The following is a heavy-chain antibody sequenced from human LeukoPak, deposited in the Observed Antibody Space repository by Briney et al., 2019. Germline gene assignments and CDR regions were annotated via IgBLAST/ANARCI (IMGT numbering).Heavy chain of an antibody. Sequence: GGSLRLSCAASGFTFSSYAMSWVRRAPGKGLEWVSAISGSGGSTYYADSVKGRFTISRDNAKNSLHLQVSSLRAEDTAVYYCARGRQQMTYFDYWGQGTLVTVSS. CDR3: ARGRQQMTYFDY. CDR1: GFTFSSYA. J-gene: IGHJ4*02. CDR2: ISGSGGST. D-gene: IGHD6-13*01. V-gene: IGHV3-23*01.